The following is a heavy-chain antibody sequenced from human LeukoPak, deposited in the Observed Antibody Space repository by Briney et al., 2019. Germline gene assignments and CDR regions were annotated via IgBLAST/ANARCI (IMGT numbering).Heavy chain of an antibody. CDR2: INHSGST. J-gene: IGHJ4*01. Sequence: SETLSLTCAVYGGSFSGYYWSWIRQPPGKGLEWIGEINHSGSTNYNPSLKSRVTISVDTSKNQFSLKLSSVTAADTAVYYCARGIGYCSSTSCYEFDYWGQEPWSPSPQ. CDR1: GGSFSGYY. D-gene: IGHD2-2*01. CDR3: ARGIGYCSSTSCYEFDY. V-gene: IGHV4-34*01.